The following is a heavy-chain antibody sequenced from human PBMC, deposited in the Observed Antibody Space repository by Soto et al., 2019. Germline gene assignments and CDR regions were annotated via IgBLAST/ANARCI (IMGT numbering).Heavy chain of an antibody. J-gene: IGHJ4*02. CDR2: IYSGGDT. CDR1: GFAISTNY. Sequence: GGSLRLSCAASGFAISTNYMSWVRQAPGKGLEWVSIIYSGGDTYYADSVKGRFTISRDISKNTLYLQINSLRAEDTALYYCARGWLADYWGQGTLVTVSS. D-gene: IGHD6-19*01. V-gene: IGHV3-53*01. CDR3: ARGWLADY.